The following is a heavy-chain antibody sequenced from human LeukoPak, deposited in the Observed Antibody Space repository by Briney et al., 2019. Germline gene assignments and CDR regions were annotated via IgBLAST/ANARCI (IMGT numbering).Heavy chain of an antibody. V-gene: IGHV4-59*01. D-gene: IGHD6-13*01. J-gene: IGHJ6*03. CDR1: GGSSSSYY. CDR2: IYYSGST. CDR3: ARELYSSSWYPSDYYYYYMDV. Sequence: SENLSLTCTVSGGSSSSYYWSWIRQPPGKGLEWIGYIYYSGSTNYNPSLKSRDTISVDTSKNQFSLKVSSVTAADTAVYYCARELYSSSWYPSDYYYYYMDVWGKGTTVTVSS.